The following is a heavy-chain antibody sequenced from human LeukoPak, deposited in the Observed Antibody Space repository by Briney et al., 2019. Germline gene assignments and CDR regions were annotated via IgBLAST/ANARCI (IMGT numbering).Heavy chain of an antibody. Sequence: PGGSLRLSCAASGFAFSGYGMHWARQPPGKGLEWVAFISYDGSNKYYADSVKGRFTISRDNSKNTLYLQMNILRAEDTAVYYCAKEAHVLLWFGEFDYWGQGTLVTVSS. CDR3: AKEAHVLLWFGEFDY. V-gene: IGHV3-30*18. CDR2: ISYDGSNK. CDR1: GFAFSGYG. D-gene: IGHD3-10*01. J-gene: IGHJ4*02.